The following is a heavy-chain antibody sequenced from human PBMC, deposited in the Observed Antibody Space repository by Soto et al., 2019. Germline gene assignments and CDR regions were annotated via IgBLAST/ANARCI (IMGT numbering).Heavy chain of an antibody. CDR3: ARVVVPAAANSYYFDY. J-gene: IGHJ4*02. D-gene: IGHD2-2*01. CDR2: IYYSGST. V-gene: IGHV4-59*01. CDR1: GGSISSYY. Sequence: SETLSLTCTVSGGSISSYYWSWIRQPPGKGLEWIGYIYYSGSTNYNPSLKSRVTISVDTSKNQFSLKLSSVTAADTAVYYCARVVVPAAANSYYFDYWGQGTLVTVS.